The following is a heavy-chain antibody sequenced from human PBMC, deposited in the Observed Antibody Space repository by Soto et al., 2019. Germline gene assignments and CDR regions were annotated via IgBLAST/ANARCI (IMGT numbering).Heavy chain of an antibody. CDR1: GFTFSTYA. Sequence: PGGSLRLSCSTSGFTFSTYAMNWVRQAPGKGLEWVSALSGSGGTTYYADSVRGRFTISRDNSKNTLFLQMSSLRAEDTALYYCAKQRAGYGSGSDTFYFDFWGQGPLVTVSS. D-gene: IGHD3-10*01. J-gene: IGHJ4*02. V-gene: IGHV3-23*01. CDR2: LSGSGGTT. CDR3: AKQRAGYGSGSDTFYFDF.